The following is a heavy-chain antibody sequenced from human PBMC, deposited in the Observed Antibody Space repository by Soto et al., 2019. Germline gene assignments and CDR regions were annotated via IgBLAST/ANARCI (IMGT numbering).Heavy chain of an antibody. D-gene: IGHD7-27*01. J-gene: IGHJ6*02. Sequence: SETLSLTCGVSGDSITTYKWWTWVRQTPGKGLECIGEIYDSGNTRYNPSLKSRVTISKDTSKNELSLKLNSVTVADTAVYYCATCQLGEYYYAMDIWGQGTTVTFSS. CDR2: IYDSGNT. CDR1: GDSITTYKW. V-gene: IGHV4-4*02. CDR3: ATCQLGEYYYAMDI.